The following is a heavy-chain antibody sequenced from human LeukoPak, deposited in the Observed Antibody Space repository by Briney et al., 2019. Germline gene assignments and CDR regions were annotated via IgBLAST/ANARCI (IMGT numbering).Heavy chain of an antibody. CDR2: ISSNGDGT. CDR3: ARDNSGRFDP. CDR1: GFTFSYYA. V-gene: IGHV3-64*01. Sequence: GGSLRLSCAASGFTFSYYAMHWVRQAPGKGLEYVSAISSNGDGTYYGNSVKDRFTISRDNSKNTLYLQMGSLRPEDMAVYYCARDNSGRFDPWGQGTLVTVSS. D-gene: IGHD6-13*01. J-gene: IGHJ5*02.